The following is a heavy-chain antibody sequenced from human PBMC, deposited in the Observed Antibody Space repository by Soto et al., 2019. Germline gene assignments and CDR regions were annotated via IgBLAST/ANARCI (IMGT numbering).Heavy chain of an antibody. J-gene: IGHJ4*02. CDR1: GFTFSSYA. Sequence: GGSLRLSCAASGFTFSSYAMSWVRQAPGKGLEWVSAISGSGGSTYYADSVKGRFTISRDNSKNTLYLQMNSLRAEDTAAYYCAKISGSYSGSYYYFDYWGQGTLVTVSS. CDR2: ISGSGGST. D-gene: IGHD1-26*01. CDR3: AKISGSYSGSYYYFDY. V-gene: IGHV3-23*01.